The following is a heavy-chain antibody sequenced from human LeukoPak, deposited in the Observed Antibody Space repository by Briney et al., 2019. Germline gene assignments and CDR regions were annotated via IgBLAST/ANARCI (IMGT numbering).Heavy chain of an antibody. CDR3: VRAYDSSGPQKNYFDF. CDR1: VGTFSRYA. Sequence: ASVTVSCKSPVGTFSRYAVSWVRQATGQVLEWMGRIGPMYDTADYAQRFKGRVTITADRSTGTAFMELSSLRSEDTGIDYCVRAYDSSGPQKNYFDFWGQGNLVTVSS. J-gene: IGHJ4*02. CDR2: IGPMYDTA. D-gene: IGHD3-22*01. V-gene: IGHV1-69*06.